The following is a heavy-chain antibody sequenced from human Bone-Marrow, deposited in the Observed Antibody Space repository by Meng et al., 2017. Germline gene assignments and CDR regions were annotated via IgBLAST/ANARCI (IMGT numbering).Heavy chain of an antibody. CDR3: ARDAGRAAGPR. Sequence: QMQLVQSGAKVKQPGASVRVSCKASGYTFTGYYIHWVRQAPGQGLEWLGRIDCNNGGAIYAQKFQDRVTMTRDTSITTAYMDLSRLTSDDTAVYYCARDAGRAAGPRWGQGTLVTVSS. V-gene: IGHV1-2*06. CDR1: GYTFTGYY. D-gene: IGHD6-13*01. J-gene: IGHJ4*02. CDR2: IDCNNGGA.